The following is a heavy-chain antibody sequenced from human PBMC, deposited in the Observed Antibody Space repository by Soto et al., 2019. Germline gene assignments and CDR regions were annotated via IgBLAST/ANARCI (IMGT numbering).Heavy chain of an antibody. J-gene: IGHJ4*02. CDR3: AKVRGPYINNPTIDY. V-gene: IGHV3-30*18. CDR1: GFTFSSYG. CDR2: ISYDGSDK. D-gene: IGHD1-1*01. Sequence: QVQLVESGGGVVQPGRSLRLSCAASGFTFSSYGMHWVRQAPGKGLEWVTLISYDGSDKYYADSVKGRFTISRDTSKNTLYLQMNSLRTEDTAVYYCAKVRGPYINNPTIDYWGQGTLVTVSS.